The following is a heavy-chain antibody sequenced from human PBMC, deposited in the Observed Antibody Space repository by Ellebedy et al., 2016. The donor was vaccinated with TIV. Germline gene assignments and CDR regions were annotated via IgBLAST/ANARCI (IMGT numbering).Heavy chain of an antibody. J-gene: IGHJ4*02. CDR2: IFHSGTA. D-gene: IGHD2-15*01. CDR1: GGSITTRNF. V-gene: IGHV4-39*01. CDR3: ARDFGSSTFDF. Sequence: MPGGSLRLSCTVSGGSITTRNFWGRIRQPPGKGLEWIGNIFHSGTAYFNPSLKSRVSMSIDPSKNQFSLKMTSATAADTAVYYCARDFGSSTFDFWGLGTLVTVSP.